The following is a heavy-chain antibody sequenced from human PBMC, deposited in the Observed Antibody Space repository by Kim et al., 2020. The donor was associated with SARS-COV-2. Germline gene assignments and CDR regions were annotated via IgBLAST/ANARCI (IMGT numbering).Heavy chain of an antibody. D-gene: IGHD4-17*01. CDR2: DSYT. CDR3: ARGSDYDY. V-gene: IGHV5-10-1*01. Sequence: DSYTPYSPSFQGHVSISADKSINTAYLQWTSLKASDTAIYYCARGSDYDYWGQGTLVTVSS. J-gene: IGHJ4*02.